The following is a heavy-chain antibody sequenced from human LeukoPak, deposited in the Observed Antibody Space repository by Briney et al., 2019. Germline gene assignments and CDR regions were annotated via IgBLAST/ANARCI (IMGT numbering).Heavy chain of an antibody. CDR2: IKSKTDGGTT. V-gene: IGHV3-15*01. J-gene: IGHJ4*02. CDR1: GFTFSNAW. CDR3: TTSIVGATKGEN. Sequence: GGSLRLSCAASGFTFSNAWMSWVRQAPGKGLEWVGRIKSKTDGGTTDYAAPVKGRFTISRDDSKNTLYLQMNSLKTEDTAVYYCTTSIVGATKGENWGQGTLVTVSS. D-gene: IGHD1-26*01.